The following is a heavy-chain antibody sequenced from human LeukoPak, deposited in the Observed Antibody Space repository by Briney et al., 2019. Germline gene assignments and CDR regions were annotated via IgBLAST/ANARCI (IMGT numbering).Heavy chain of an antibody. V-gene: IGHV4-59*12. J-gene: IGHJ4*02. Sequence: PSETLSLTCTVSGGSISSYYWSWIRQPPGKGLEWIGYIYYSGSTNYNPSLKSRVTISVDTSKNQFSLKLSSVTAADTAVYYCAPLEYSSSSYYFDYWGQGTLVTVSS. D-gene: IGHD6-6*01. CDR3: APLEYSSSSYYFDY. CDR2: IYYSGST. CDR1: GGSISSYY.